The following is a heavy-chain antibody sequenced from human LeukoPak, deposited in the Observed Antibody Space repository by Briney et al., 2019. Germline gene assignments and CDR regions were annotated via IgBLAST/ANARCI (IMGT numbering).Heavy chain of an antibody. V-gene: IGHV3-7*01. CDR2: IKQDGSEK. CDR3: ARLMYYDFWSGYYKGYYYYMDV. J-gene: IGHJ6*03. CDR1: GFTFSSYW. D-gene: IGHD3-3*01. Sequence: GGSLRLSCAASGFTFSSYWMSWVRQAPGKGLEWVANIKQDGSEKYYVDSVKCRFTISRDNAKTSLYLQMNSLRAEDTAVSYCARLMYYDFWSGYYKGYYYYMDVWGKGTTVTVSS.